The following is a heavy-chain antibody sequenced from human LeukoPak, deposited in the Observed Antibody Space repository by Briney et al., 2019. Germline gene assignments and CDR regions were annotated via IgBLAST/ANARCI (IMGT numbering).Heavy chain of an antibody. CDR2: ISSSSSYI. D-gene: IGHD3-10*01. Sequence: GGSLRLSCAASGFTFSSYSMNWVRQAPGKGLEWVSSISSSSSYIYYADSVKGRFTISRDNVKNSLYLQMNSLRVEDTVVYYCARSSGYYYYYMDVWGKGTTVTVSS. V-gene: IGHV3-21*01. J-gene: IGHJ6*03. CDR1: GFTFSSYS. CDR3: ARSSGYYYYYMDV.